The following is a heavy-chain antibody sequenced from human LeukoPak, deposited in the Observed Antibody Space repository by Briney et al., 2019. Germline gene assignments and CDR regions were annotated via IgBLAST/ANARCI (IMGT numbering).Heavy chain of an antibody. V-gene: IGHV3-23*01. CDR3: AKITKATTPNY. J-gene: IGHJ4*02. CDR2: ITDSGRKT. CDR1: GFTFSSYS. D-gene: IGHD4-17*01. Sequence: GGSLRLSCAASGFTFSSYSMNWVRQASGKGLEWVSGITDSGRKTYYADSVKGRFSISRDNSKNTVYLQMSDLRAEDTAVYYCAKITKATTPNYWGQGTLVTVSS.